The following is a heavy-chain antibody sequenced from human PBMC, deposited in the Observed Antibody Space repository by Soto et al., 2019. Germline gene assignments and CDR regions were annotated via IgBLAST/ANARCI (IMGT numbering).Heavy chain of an antibody. CDR1: GGTFSSYA. J-gene: IGHJ6*02. Sequence: QVQLVQSGAEVKKPGSSVKVSCKASGGTFSSYAISWVRQAPGQGLEWMGGIIPIFGTANYAQKCQGTVTITADESTSTASMEMSSLRSEDTAVYYCARHVPAAGYYYGMDVWGQGTTVTVSS. CDR2: IIPIFGTA. V-gene: IGHV1-69*12. D-gene: IGHD2-2*01. CDR3: ARHVPAAGYYYGMDV.